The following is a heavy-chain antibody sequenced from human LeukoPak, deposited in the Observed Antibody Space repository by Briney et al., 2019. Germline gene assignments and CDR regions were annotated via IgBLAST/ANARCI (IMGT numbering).Heavy chain of an antibody. CDR2: IWYDGSDK. Sequence: GGSLRLSCAASGFTFSSYGMHWVRQAPGKGLEWVAVIWYDGSDKYYADSVKGRFTISRDNSKNTLYLQMNSLRAEDTAVYYCGRDRVGSLWFGESYGLDVWGQGTTVTVSS. CDR1: GFTFSSYG. D-gene: IGHD3-10*01. J-gene: IGHJ6*02. CDR3: GRDRVGSLWFGESYGLDV. V-gene: IGHV3-33*01.